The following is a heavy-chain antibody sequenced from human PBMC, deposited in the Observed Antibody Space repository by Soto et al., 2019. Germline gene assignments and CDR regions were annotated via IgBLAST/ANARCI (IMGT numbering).Heavy chain of an antibody. CDR2: ISGSGGST. CDR3: ASTASKWPRGFFDY. V-gene: IGHV3-23*01. J-gene: IGHJ4*02. CDR1: GFTFSSYA. Sequence: LRLSCAASGFTFSSYAMSWVRQAPGKGLEWVSAISGSGGSTYYADSVKGRFTISRDNSKNTLYLQMNSLRAEDTAVYYCASTASKWPRGFFDYWGQGTLVTVSS. D-gene: IGHD1-26*01.